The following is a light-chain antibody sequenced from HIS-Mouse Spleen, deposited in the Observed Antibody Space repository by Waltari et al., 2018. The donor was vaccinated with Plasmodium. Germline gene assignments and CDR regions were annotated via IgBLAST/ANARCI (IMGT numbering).Light chain of an antibody. CDR1: SGPRSYA. CDR3: QTWGTGMGV. V-gene: IGLV4-69*01. J-gene: IGLJ2*01. Sequence: QLVLTQSPSASASLGASVKLTCTLSSGPRSYAIAWHQQQPEKGPRYLMKLNSDGSHSKGDGIPDRFSGSSSGAERYLTISSPQSEDEADYYCQTWGTGMGVFGGGTKLTVL. CDR2: LNSDGSH.